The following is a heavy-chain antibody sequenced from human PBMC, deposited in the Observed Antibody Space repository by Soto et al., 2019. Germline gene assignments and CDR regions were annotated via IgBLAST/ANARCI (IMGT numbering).Heavy chain of an antibody. V-gene: IGHV1-69*06. Sequence: QVQLVQSGAEVKKPGSSVKVSCKASGGTFSSYAISWVRQAPGQGLEWMGGIIPIFGTANYAQKFQGRVTITADKSTSTAYMELSRLRSEDTAVYYCARVPGYNWNRGDYFDYWGQGTLVTVSS. CDR3: ARVPGYNWNRGDYFDY. J-gene: IGHJ4*02. CDR1: GGTFSSYA. CDR2: IIPIFGTA. D-gene: IGHD1-20*01.